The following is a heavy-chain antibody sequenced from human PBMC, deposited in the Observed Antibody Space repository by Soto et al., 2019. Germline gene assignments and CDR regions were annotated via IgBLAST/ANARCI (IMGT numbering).Heavy chain of an antibody. CDR2: IYPGDSDT. D-gene: IGHD6-19*01. Sequence: GESLKISCKGSGYSFTSYWIGWVRQMPGKGLEWMGIIYPGDSDTRYSPSFQGQVTISAHKSISTAYLQWSSLKASDTAMYYCARQIPPTIAVAGPHVGFGNWGQGTRVTVSS. J-gene: IGHJ4*02. V-gene: IGHV5-51*01. CDR1: GYSFTSYW. CDR3: ARQIPPTIAVAGPHVGFGN.